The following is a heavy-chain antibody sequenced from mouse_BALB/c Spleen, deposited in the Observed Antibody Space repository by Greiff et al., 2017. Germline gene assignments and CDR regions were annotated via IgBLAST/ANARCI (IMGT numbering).Heavy chain of an antibody. Sequence: EVQRVESGPELVKPGASMKISCKASGYSFTGYTMNWVKQSHGKNLEWIGLINPYNGGTSYNQKFKGKATLTVDKSSSTAYMELLSLTSEDSAVYYCARCYDGYSWFAYWGQGTLVTVSA. CDR1: GYSFTGYT. J-gene: IGHJ3*01. CDR2: INPYNGGT. D-gene: IGHD2-3*01. V-gene: IGHV1-18*01. CDR3: ARCYDGYSWFAY.